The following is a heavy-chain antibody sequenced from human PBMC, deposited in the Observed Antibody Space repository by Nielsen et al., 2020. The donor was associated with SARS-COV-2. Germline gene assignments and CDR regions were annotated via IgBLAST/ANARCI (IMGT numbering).Heavy chain of an antibody. CDR3: ARGDSTVTTYYFDY. Sequence: ASVKVSCKVSGYTLTELSMHWVRQAPGKGLEWMGGFDPEDGETIYAQKFQGRVTMTEDTSTDTAYMELRSLRSDDTAVYYCARGDSTVTTYYFDYWGQGTLVTVSS. CDR2: FDPEDGET. CDR1: GYTLTELS. J-gene: IGHJ4*02. D-gene: IGHD4-17*01. V-gene: IGHV1-24*01.